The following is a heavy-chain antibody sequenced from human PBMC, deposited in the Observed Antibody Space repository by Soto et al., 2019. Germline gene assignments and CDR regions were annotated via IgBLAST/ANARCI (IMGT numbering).Heavy chain of an antibody. CDR2: ISGSGGST. CDR1: GFTFSSYA. Sequence: VGSLRVSCAASGFTFSSYAMSWVRQAPGKGLEWVSAISGSGGSTYYAESVKGRFTISRDNSKNTLYLQMNSLRAEDTAVYYCAKSIQLAYDAFDIWGQGTMVTV. D-gene: IGHD2-2*01. CDR3: AKSIQLAYDAFDI. J-gene: IGHJ3*02. V-gene: IGHV3-23*01.